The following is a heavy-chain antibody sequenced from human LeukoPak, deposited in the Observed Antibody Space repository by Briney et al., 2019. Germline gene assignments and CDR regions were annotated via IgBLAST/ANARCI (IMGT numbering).Heavy chain of an antibody. CDR1: GFTFDDYA. Sequence: GRSLRLSCAASGFTFDDYAMHWVRQAPGKGLEWVSGISWNSGSIGYADSVKGRFTISRDNSKNTLYLQMNSLRAEDTAVYYCARVVVGSYFDYWGQGTLVTVSS. CDR2: ISWNSGSI. D-gene: IGHD3-22*01. J-gene: IGHJ4*02. V-gene: IGHV3-9*01. CDR3: ARVVVGSYFDY.